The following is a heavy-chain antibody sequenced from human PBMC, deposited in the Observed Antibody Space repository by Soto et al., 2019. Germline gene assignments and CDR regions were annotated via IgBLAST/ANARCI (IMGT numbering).Heavy chain of an antibody. D-gene: IGHD3-10*01. V-gene: IGHV4-34*01. CDR1: GGYFSGYY. J-gene: IGHJ6*03. CDR2: INHSGST. CDR3: ARGFRYYGSGSYWLGYYYMDV. Sequence: SETLSLTCAVYGGYFSGYYWSWIRQPPGKGLEWIGEINHSGSTNYNPSLKSRVTISVDTSKNQFSLKLSSVTAADTAVYYCARGFRYYGSGSYWLGYYYMDVWGKGTTVTVSS.